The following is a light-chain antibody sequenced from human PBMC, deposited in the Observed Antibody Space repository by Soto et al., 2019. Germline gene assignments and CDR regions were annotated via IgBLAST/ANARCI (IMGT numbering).Light chain of an antibody. CDR1: QSVSSSY. CDR3: QQYGSSPPFT. CDR2: GAS. V-gene: IGKV3-20*01. J-gene: IGKJ3*01. Sequence: ESVLTQVAGAPSLSPGERATLSCRASQSVSSSYLAWYQQKPGQAPRLLIYGASSRATGIPDRFSGSGSGTDFTLTISRLEPEDFAVYYCQQYGSSPPFTFGPGTKVDIK.